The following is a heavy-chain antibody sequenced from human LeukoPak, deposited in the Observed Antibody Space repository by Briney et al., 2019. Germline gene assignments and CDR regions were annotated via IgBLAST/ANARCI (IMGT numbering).Heavy chain of an antibody. Sequence: ASVKVSCKASGYTFTTYKMHWVRQAPGQGLKWMGIINPNDETTSHAQKFQGRVTMTTDTSTSTVYMELSSLSSEDTALYYCARDSRHWSVDYWGQGTLVTVSS. CDR2: INPNDETT. D-gene: IGHD2-2*01. V-gene: IGHV1-46*01. CDR3: ARDSRHWSVDY. J-gene: IGHJ4*02. CDR1: GYTFTTYK.